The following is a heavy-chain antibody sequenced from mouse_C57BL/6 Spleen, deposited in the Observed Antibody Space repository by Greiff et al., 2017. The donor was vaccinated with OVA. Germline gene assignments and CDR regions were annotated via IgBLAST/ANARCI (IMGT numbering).Heavy chain of an antibody. CDR2: IEPEDGEI. J-gene: IGHJ2*01. CDR1: GFNFKDYY. Sequence: VQLKESGAELVKPGASVKLSCTASGFNFKDYYMHWVKQRTEQGLEWIGRIEPEDGEIKYAPKFQGKATITSDTSSNTAYLQLSSLTSEDTAVEYCARAVNWALFDYWGQGTTLTVSS. V-gene: IGHV14-2*01. D-gene: IGHD4-1*01. CDR3: ARAVNWALFDY.